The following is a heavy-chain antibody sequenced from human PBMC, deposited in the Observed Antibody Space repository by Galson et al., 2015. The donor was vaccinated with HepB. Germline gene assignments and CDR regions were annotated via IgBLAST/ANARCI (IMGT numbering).Heavy chain of an antibody. Sequence: SVKVSCKASGYTFTSYAMHWVRQAPGQRLEWMGWINAGNGNTKYSQKFQGRVTITRDTSASTAYMELSSLRSEDTAVYYCARDPGLGITETPRPNWFDPWGQGTLVTVSS. CDR1: GYTFTSYA. J-gene: IGHJ5*02. CDR3: ARDPGLGITETPRPNWFDP. D-gene: IGHD1-7*01. CDR2: INAGNGNT. V-gene: IGHV1-3*01.